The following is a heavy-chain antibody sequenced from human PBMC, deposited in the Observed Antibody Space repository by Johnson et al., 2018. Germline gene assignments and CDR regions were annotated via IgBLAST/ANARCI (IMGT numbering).Heavy chain of an antibody. CDR1: GGSISNITYY. CDR2: ASYFGST. CDR3: TRVNGDIFQQ. J-gene: IGHJ1*01. D-gene: IGHD2-15*01. V-gene: IGHV4-39*07. Sequence: QVQLQESGPGLVKPSETLSLTCTASGGSISNITYYWGWIRQPPGKGLEWIATASYFGSTYYNPSLKSRVTISLDTSKNQFSLKLNSVTAADTAVYYCTRVNGDIFQQWGQGTLVIVSS.